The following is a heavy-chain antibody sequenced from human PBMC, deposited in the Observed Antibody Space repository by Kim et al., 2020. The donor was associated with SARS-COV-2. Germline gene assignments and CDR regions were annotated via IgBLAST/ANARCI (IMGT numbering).Heavy chain of an antibody. Sequence: DSVKGRFTITRDNSKNTLYLQLNSLGAEDTAVYYCAKNRVPRVDAALFDCWGQGTLVTVSS. D-gene: IGHD5-18*01. CDR3: AKNRVPRVDAALFDC. V-gene: IGHV3-23*01. J-gene: IGHJ4*02.